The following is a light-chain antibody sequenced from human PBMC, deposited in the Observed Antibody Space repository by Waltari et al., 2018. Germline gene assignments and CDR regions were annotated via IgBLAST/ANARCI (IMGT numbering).Light chain of an antibody. CDR1: SGSIASNY. CDR2: EDN. V-gene: IGLV6-57*03. CDR3: QSYDSSNRWV. Sequence: NFMLTQPHSVSASPGKTVTISCTRSSGSIASNYVQWYQQRPGSAPTTLIYEDNQRPSGVPDRFSGSIDSSSNSASLTISGLKTEDEADYYCQSYDSSNRWVFGGGTKLTVL. J-gene: IGLJ3*02.